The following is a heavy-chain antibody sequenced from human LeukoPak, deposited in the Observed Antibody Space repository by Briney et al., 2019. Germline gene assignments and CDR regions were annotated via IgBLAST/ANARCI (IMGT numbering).Heavy chain of an antibody. CDR2: IYYSGST. J-gene: IGHJ4*02. CDR1: GGSISSGDYY. V-gene: IGHV4-30-4*08. D-gene: IGHD1-26*01. Sequence: PSETLSLTCTVSGGSISSGDYYWSWIRQPPGKGLEWIGYIYYSGSTYYNPSPKSRVTISVDTSKNQFSLKLSSVTAADTAVYYCAREPPGGSYYDYWGQGTLVTVSS. CDR3: AREPPGGSYYDY.